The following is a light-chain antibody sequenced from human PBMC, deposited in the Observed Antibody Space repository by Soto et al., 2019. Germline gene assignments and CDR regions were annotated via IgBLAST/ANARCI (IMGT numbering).Light chain of an antibody. CDR3: SSYISSSTLI. Sequence: QSALTQPASVSGSPGQSITISCTGTSSDIGTYNYVSWYQHHPGKAPKLMIYEVSNRPSGLSNRFSGSKSGNTASLTISGLQAEDEADYCCSSYISSSTLIFGGGTKLTVL. CDR2: EVS. CDR1: SSDIGTYNY. V-gene: IGLV2-14*01. J-gene: IGLJ2*01.